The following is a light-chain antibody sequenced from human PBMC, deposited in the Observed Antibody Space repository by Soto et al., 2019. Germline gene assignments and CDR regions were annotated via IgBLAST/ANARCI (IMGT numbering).Light chain of an antibody. V-gene: IGLV3-21*02. CDR3: QVWDSTSDHVV. CDR2: DDR. Sequence: SYELTQPPSVSEAPGQTARITCEGNNIGSKNVHWYQQKPGQAPALVVYDDRGRPSGVPERLSGSNSGNTATLTISRVEAGDEADYSCQVWDSTSDHVVFGGGTKVTVL. J-gene: IGLJ2*01. CDR1: NIGSKN.